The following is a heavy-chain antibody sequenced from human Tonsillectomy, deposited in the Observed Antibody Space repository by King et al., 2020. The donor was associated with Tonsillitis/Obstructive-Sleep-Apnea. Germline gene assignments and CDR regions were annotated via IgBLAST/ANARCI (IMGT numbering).Heavy chain of an antibody. Sequence: VQLVESGGVLVQPGWSLRLSCAASGFTFRRDDMHWVRQSTGKCLEWVSPIGTAGDTYYPGSVKGRFPISRENAKNSLYLQMNSLRAGYTAVYYCARECRNSGSCRRGGLDYWGQGTLVTVSS. D-gene: IGHD1-26*01. CDR1: GFTFRRDD. CDR3: ARECRNSGSCRRGGLDY. V-gene: IGHV3-13*04. CDR2: IGTAGDT. J-gene: IGHJ4*02.